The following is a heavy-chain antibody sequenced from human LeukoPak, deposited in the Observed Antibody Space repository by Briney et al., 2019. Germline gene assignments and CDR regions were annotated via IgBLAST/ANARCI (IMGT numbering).Heavy chain of an antibody. CDR2: IRYDGSNK. V-gene: IGHV3-30*02. CDR3: MKPAHGG. D-gene: IGHD3-16*01. Sequence: QTGGSLRLSCAASGFTVSTTYMSWVRQAPGKGLEWVAFIRYDGSNKYYADSVKGRFTISRDNSKNTLYLQMNSLRAEDTAVYYCMKPAHGGWGQGTLVTVSS. J-gene: IGHJ4*02. CDR1: GFTVSTTY.